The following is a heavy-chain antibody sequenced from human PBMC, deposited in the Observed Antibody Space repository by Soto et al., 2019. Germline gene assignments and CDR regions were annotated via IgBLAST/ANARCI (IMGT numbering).Heavy chain of an antibody. CDR2: TSYDGSDK. D-gene: IGHD3-16*01. Sequence: QVPLVESGGGVVQPGTSLRVSCVGSGFTFRSYVIHWVRQAPGKGLEWVALTSYDGSDKYYGDSVRGRFTISRDNSRNTVDLQMDSLRLEDTALYYCARWGTTGGLDVWGQGTLVSVSS. CDR3: ARWGTTGGLDV. J-gene: IGHJ1*01. V-gene: IGHV3-30*19. CDR1: GFTFRSYV.